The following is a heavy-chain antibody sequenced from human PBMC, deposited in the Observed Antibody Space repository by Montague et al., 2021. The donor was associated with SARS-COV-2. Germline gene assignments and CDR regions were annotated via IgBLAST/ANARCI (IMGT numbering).Heavy chain of an antibody. V-gene: IGHV6-1*01. CDR2: LQYGNKWFY. CDR3: ARDIGSAGIYYYYGMDV. D-gene: IGHD3-10*01. CDR1: GDSVAGNRRR. J-gene: IGHJ6*02. Sequence: CAISGDSVAGNRRRWEEHRSELQSDEQRVCRLQYGNKWFYDYAVSLKSRLTIKPDTSKNQFSLQLNSVTPEDTAVYYCARDIGSAGIYYYYGMDVWGQGTTVTVSS.